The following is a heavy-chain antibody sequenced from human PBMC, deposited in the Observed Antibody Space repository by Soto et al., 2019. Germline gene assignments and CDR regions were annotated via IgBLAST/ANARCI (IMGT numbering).Heavy chain of an antibody. CDR2: IYQSGST. CDR3: ARAYYDFWTSYHYGMDV. CDR1: GVSISSDGYS. V-gene: IGHV4-30-2*01. Sequence: QLQLQESGSGLVKPSQTLSLTCAVSGVSISSDGYSWSWIRQPPGKGLEWIGFIYQSGSTYYNPSLQSRGTMSVDRSKNAFSLKLTSVTAADTAVYYCARAYYDFWTSYHYGMDVWGQGTTVTVSS. J-gene: IGHJ6*02. D-gene: IGHD3-3*01.